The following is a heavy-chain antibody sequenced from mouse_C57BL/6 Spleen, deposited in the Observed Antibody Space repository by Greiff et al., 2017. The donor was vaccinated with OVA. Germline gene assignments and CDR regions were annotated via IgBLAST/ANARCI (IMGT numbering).Heavy chain of an antibody. CDR3: ARLDYYGSSYMMGFDY. V-gene: IGHV1-61*01. CDR1: GYTFTSYW. D-gene: IGHD1-1*01. CDR2: IYPSDSET. J-gene: IGHJ2*01. Sequence: QVQLQQPGAELVRPGSSVKLSCKASGYTFTSYWMDWVKQRPGQGLEWIGNIYPSDSETHYNQKFKDKATLTVDKSSSTAYMQLSSLTSEDSAVYYCARLDYYGSSYMMGFDYWGQGTTLTVSS.